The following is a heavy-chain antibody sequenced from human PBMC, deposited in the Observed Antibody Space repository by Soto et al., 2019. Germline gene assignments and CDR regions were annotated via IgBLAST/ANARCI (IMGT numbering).Heavy chain of an antibody. CDR3: ARDKAAAIRSVFDY. CDR1: GYSISSGYY. V-gene: IGHV4-38-2*02. D-gene: IGHD6-13*01. J-gene: IGHJ4*02. Sequence: SETLSLTCAVSGYSISSGYYWGWIRQPPGKGLEWIGSIYHSGSTYYNPSLKSRVTISVDTSKNQFSLKLSSVTAADTAVYYCARDKAAAIRSVFDYWGQGTLVTVSS. CDR2: IYHSGST.